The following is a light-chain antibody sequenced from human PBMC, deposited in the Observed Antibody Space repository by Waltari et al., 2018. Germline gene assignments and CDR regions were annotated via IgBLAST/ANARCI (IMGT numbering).Light chain of an antibody. CDR2: DNS. Sequence: QSVLTQPPSVSAAPGQKVPISCSGSSSNIGGNSVSWYQQLPGTAPKPLIYDNSKRPSGIPDRFSVSKSGTSATLGITGLQTGDEADYYCGTWDSSLSAYVFGTGTKVTVL. J-gene: IGLJ1*01. CDR3: GTWDSSLSAYV. V-gene: IGLV1-51*01. CDR1: SSNIGGNS.